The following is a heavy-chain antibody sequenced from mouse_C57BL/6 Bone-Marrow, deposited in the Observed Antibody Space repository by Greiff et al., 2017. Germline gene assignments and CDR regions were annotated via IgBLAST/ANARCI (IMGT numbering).Heavy chain of an antibody. Sequence: VQLQQSGPELVKPGASVKISCKASGYTFTDYYMNWVKQSHGKSLEWIGDINPNNGGTSYNQKFKGKATLTVDKSSSTAYMELRSLTSEDSAVYYCAHSNGYWGQGTTLTVSS. CDR3: AHSNGY. D-gene: IGHD2-5*01. CDR2: INPNNGGT. V-gene: IGHV1-26*01. CDR1: GYTFTDYY. J-gene: IGHJ2*01.